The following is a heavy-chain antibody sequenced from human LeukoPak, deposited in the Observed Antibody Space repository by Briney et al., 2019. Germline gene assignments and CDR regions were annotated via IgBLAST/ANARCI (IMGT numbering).Heavy chain of an antibody. D-gene: IGHD1-1*01. CDR1: GFTFSLSW. J-gene: IGHJ1*01. CDR3: VRGAGPGTPFD. CDR2: INYDARSR. V-gene: IGHV3-74*01. Sequence: GGSLRLSCAASGFTFSLSWMHWVRQAPGKGLEWVSSINYDARSRTYADPVKGRVTISRDNAENTLFLQMNSLRVEDSAIYSCVRGAGPGTPFDWGQGILVTVSS.